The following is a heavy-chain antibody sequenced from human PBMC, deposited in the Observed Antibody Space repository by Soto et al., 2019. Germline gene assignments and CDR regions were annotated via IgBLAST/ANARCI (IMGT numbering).Heavy chain of an antibody. J-gene: IGHJ5*02. CDR2: ISAYNGNT. CDR3: ARSYCSSTSCSWGSWFDP. D-gene: IGHD2-2*01. V-gene: IGHV1-18*01. Sequence: GASVKVSCKASGYTFTSYGISWVRQAPGQGLEWMGWISAYNGNTNYAQKLQGRVTMTTDTSTSIAYMELRSLRSDDTAVYYCARSYCSSTSCSWGSWFDPWGQGTLVTVSS. CDR1: GYTFTSYG.